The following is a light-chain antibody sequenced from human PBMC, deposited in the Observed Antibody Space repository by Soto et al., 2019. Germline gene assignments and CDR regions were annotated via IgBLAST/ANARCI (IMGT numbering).Light chain of an antibody. V-gene: IGLV2-14*01. Sequence: QSALTQPASESGSPGQSITISCTGTSSDVGGYNYVSWYQQHPGKAPKLIIYEVSNRPSGVSNRFSGSKSGNTASLTISGLQAEDEADYYCSSYTTSSTWVFGGGTKLTVL. CDR1: SSDVGGYNY. CDR3: SSYTTSSTWV. CDR2: EVS. J-gene: IGLJ3*02.